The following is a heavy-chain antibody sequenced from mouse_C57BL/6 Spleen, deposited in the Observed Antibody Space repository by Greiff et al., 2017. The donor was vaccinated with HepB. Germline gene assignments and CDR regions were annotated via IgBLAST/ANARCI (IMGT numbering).Heavy chain of an antibody. D-gene: IGHD2-3*01. V-gene: IGHV3-8*01. CDR2: ISYSGST. J-gene: IGHJ1*03. Sequence: EVQLQESGPGLAKPSQTLSLTCSVTGYSITSDYWNWIRKFPGNKLEYMGYISYSGSTYYNPSLKIRISIIRDPSKNQYYLQLNSVTTESTATYYCAKWLLRSLYFDVWGTGTTVTVSS. CDR1: GYSITSDY. CDR3: AKWLLRSLYFDV.